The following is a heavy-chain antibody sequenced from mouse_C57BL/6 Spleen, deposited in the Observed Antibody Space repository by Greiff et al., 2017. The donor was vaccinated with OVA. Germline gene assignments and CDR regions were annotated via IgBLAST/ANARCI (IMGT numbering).Heavy chain of an antibody. CDR2: INPNNGGT. J-gene: IGHJ2*01. V-gene: IGHV1-22*01. Sequence: EVQRVESGPELVKPGASVKMSCKASGYTFTDYNMHWVKQSHGKSLEWIGYINPNNGGTSYNQKFKGKATLTVNKSSSTAYMELRSLTSEDSAVYYCARAIYYYGSGDYWGQGTTLTVSS. CDR1: GYTFTDYN. D-gene: IGHD1-1*01. CDR3: ARAIYYYGSGDY.